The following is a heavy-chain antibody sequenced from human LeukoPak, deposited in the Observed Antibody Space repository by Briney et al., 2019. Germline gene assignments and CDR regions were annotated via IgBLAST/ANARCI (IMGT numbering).Heavy chain of an antibody. J-gene: IGHJ4*02. V-gene: IGHV4-59*01. D-gene: IGHD6-19*01. CDR3: ARLYSSIDY. CDR1: GSSMSSYY. Sequence: PSETLSLTCTVSGSSMSSYYWSWIRQPPGKGLEWIGYIYHSGSTNYNPSLKSRVTISVDTSKNQFSLKLSSVTAADTAVYYCARLYSSIDYWGQATLVTVSS. CDR2: IYHSGST.